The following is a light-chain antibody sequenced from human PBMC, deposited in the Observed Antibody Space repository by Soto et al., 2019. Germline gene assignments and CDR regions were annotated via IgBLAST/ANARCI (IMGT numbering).Light chain of an antibody. J-gene: IGKJ1*01. CDR1: QSISSW. Sequence: DIQMTQSPSTLSASVGDRVTITCRASQSISSWLAWYQQKPGKAPKLLIYEASSLESGVPSRFSGSGFGTEFTLTINSLQPDDFATYYCQQYNNYPETFGQGTKVEIK. V-gene: IGKV1-5*01. CDR2: EAS. CDR3: QQYNNYPET.